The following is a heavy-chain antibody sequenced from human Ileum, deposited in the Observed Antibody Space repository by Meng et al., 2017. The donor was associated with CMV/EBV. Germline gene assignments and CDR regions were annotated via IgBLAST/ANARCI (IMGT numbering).Heavy chain of an antibody. J-gene: IGHJ4*02. CDR1: GFTFSNSD. Sequence: EVQLLESGGGLVQPGGSLKLSCAASGFTFSNSDMHWVRQASGKGLEWLGLIRSRTYNYATESAASVRGRFTFSRDDLENTAYLHMNSLKTEDTALYYCTPLVAGHAIFDYWGQGALVTVSS. CDR2: IRSRTYNYAT. CDR3: TPLVAGHAIFDY. V-gene: IGHV3-73*02. D-gene: IGHD6-19*01.